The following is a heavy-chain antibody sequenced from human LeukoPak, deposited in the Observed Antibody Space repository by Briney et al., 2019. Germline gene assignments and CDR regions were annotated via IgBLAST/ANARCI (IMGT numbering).Heavy chain of an antibody. CDR2: IYYSGST. V-gene: IGHV4-59*01. D-gene: IGHD2-2*01. CDR3: ARMDCSSTSCYGLGVWFDP. CDR1: GGSISSYN. Sequence: SETLSLTCTVSGGSISSYNWSWIRQPPGKGLEWIGYIYYSGSTNYNPSLKSRVTISVDTSKNQFSLKLSSVTAADTAVYYCARMDCSSTSCYGLGVWFDPWGQGTLVTVSS. J-gene: IGHJ5*02.